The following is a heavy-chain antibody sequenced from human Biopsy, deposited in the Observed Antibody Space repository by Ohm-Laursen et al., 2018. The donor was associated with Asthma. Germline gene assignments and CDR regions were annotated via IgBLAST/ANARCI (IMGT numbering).Heavy chain of an antibody. Sequence: SLRLSCSASGFTFSSYGMHWVRQAPGKGLEWVAVIWYDGSNKYYADSVKGRFTISRDNSKNTLYLQMNSLRAEDTAVYYCARDFYDSSGYLHFDYWGQGTLVTVSS. J-gene: IGHJ4*02. CDR1: GFTFSSYG. D-gene: IGHD3-22*01. V-gene: IGHV3-33*01. CDR2: IWYDGSNK. CDR3: ARDFYDSSGYLHFDY.